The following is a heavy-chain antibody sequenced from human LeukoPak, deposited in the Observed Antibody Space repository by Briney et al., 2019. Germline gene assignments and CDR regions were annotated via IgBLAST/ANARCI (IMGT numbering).Heavy chain of an antibody. V-gene: IGHV3-48*03. J-gene: IGHJ6*03. CDR1: GFTFSSYE. CDR2: ISSSGSTI. CDR3: ARLHGSSWSYYYYYYMDV. Sequence: GGSLRLSCAASGFTFSSYEMNWVRQAPGKGLEWVSYISSSGSTIYYADSVKGRFTISRDNAKNSLYLQMNSLRAEDTAVYYCARLHGSSWSYYYYYYMDVWGKGTTVTVSS. D-gene: IGHD6-13*01.